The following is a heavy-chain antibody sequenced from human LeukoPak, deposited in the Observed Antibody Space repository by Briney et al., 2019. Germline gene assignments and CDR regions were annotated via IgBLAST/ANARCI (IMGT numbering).Heavy chain of an antibody. CDR1: GGTFSSYA. J-gene: IGHJ4*02. CDR3: ARHGSYQGDY. V-gene: IGHV1-69*01. CDR2: IIPIFGTA. D-gene: IGHD1-26*01. Sequence: GALVKVSCKASGGTFSSYAISWVRQAPGQGLEWMGGIIPIFGTANYAQKFQGRVTITADESTSTAYMELSSLRSEDTAVYYCARHGSYQGDYWGQGTLVTVSS.